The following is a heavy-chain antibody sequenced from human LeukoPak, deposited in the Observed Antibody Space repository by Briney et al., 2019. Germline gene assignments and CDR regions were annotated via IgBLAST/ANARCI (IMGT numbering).Heavy chain of an antibody. D-gene: IGHD2-8*01. Sequence: PSETLSLTCAVYGGSFSGYNWSWIRQPPGKGLEWIGEINHSGSTNYNPSLKSRVTISVDTSKNQFSLKLSSVTAADTAVYYCARRGYCTNGVCNNWFDPWGQGTLVTVSS. J-gene: IGHJ5*02. CDR3: ARRGYCTNGVCNNWFDP. CDR1: GGSFSGYN. V-gene: IGHV4-34*01. CDR2: INHSGST.